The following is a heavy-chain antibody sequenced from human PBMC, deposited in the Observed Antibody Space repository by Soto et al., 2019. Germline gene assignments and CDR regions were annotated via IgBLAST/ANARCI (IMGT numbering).Heavy chain of an antibody. CDR1: GFPFSSYA. J-gene: IGHJ4*02. V-gene: IGHV3-48*02. CDR2: INSGSSTI. D-gene: IGHD5-12*01. CDR3: VRDRGYTGYYLQY. Sequence: EVQLVESGGGLVQPGGSLRLSCAASGFPFSSYAMNWVRQAPGKGLEWVSYINSGSSTIYYADSAKGRFTISRDNAKNSLYLQMNSLTDEDTAVYFCVRDRGYTGYYLQYWGQGALVAVSS.